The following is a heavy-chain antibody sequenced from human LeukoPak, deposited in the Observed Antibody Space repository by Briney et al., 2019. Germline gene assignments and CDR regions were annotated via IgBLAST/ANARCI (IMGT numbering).Heavy chain of an antibody. CDR1: GFTFSSYA. CDR3: AKEWPGGYCTVTSCFTSAFDV. Sequence: GGSLRLSCAASGFTFSSYAMSWVRQAPGKGLEWVSAISSSGGRTHYSDSVKGRFTISRDNAKNTLLLQMNSLRAEDTALYYCAKEWPGGYCTVTSCFTSAFDVWGQGTMVTVSS. CDR2: ISSSGGRT. J-gene: IGHJ3*01. D-gene: IGHD2-2*01. V-gene: IGHV3-23*01.